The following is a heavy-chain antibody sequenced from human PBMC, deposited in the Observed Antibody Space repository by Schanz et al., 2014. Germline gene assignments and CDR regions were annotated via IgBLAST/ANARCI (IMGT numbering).Heavy chain of an antibody. V-gene: IGHV3-23*04. CDR1: GYTFSSNA. CDR2: ISGSGGST. D-gene: IGHD6-13*01. CDR3: TRGFGIEGLQELTPLEYFLH. Sequence: EVQLVESGGGLVQPGGSLRLSCAASGYTFSSNAMSWVRQAPGKGLEWVSTISGSGGSTYYADSVKGRFTISRDNSKNTLSLQLNGLRADDTAVYYCTRGFGIEGLQELTPLEYFLHWGQGVPVTVSS. J-gene: IGHJ1*01.